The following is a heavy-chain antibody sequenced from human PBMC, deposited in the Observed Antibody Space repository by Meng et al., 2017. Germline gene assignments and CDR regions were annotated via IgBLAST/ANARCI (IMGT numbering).Heavy chain of an antibody. CDR1: GGSISSSSYY. V-gene: IGHV4-39*07. CDR2: IYYSGST. D-gene: IGHD6-19*01. CDR3: ARDLVAVTGVSAFDI. Sequence: ESLKTSCTVSGGSISSSSYYWGWIRQPPGKGLEWIGSIYYSGSTYYNPSLKSRVTISVDTSKNQFSLKLSSVTAADTAVYYCARDLVAVTGVSAFDIWGQGTMVTVSS. J-gene: IGHJ3*02.